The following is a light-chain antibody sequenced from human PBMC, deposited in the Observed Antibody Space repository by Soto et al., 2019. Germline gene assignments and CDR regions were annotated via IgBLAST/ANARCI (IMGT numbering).Light chain of an antibody. CDR3: QQYGTSPLT. Sequence: EIVLTQSPGTLSLSPGERATLSCRASQSVYINSLAWYQQKPGQPPRLLIYGAATRASDVPDRFSGSGSGADIALTIDRLEPEDFALYYCQQYGTSPLTFGPGTRVD. CDR1: QSVYINS. J-gene: IGKJ3*01. V-gene: IGKV3-20*01. CDR2: GAA.